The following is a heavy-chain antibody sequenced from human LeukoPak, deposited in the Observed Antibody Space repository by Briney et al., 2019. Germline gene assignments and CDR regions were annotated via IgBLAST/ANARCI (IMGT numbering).Heavy chain of an antibody. CDR1: GYTFTNYG. D-gene: IGHD6-19*01. CDR2: ISTNKGNT. Sequence: ASVKVSCTASGYTFTNYGISWVRQAPGQGLEWMGWISTNKGNTNFAQRLQGRLTMTTDTSTSTAYMESRSLRSDDTAIYYCARDSIVVAGPGPYWGQGTLVTVSS. V-gene: IGHV1-18*01. CDR3: ARDSIVVAGPGPY. J-gene: IGHJ4*02.